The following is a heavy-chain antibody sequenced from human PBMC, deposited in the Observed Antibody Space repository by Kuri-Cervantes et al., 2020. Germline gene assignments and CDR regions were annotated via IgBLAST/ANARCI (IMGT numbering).Heavy chain of an antibody. CDR2: IIPIFGTA. Sequence: SVKVSCKASGYTFTSYYMRWVRQAPGQGLEWMGGIIPIFGTANYAQKFQGRVTITADKSTSTAYMELSSLRSEDTAVYYCANRRMGGTLDYWGQGTLVTVSS. CDR1: GYTFTSYY. V-gene: IGHV1-69*06. D-gene: IGHD3-16*01. CDR3: ANRRMGGTLDY. J-gene: IGHJ4*02.